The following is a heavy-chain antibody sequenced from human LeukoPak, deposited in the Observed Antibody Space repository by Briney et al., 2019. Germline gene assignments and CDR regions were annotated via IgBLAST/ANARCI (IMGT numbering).Heavy chain of an antibody. V-gene: IGHV1-18*01. J-gene: IGHJ4*01. CDR1: GYSFITYG. Sequence: ASVRVSCKASGYSFITYGITWVRQAPGQGLEWMGWISAYSGSTLSGYTGNTKYAQKLRGRVTMTTDTSTSTAYMEVTRLTSDDTAIYYCARDKNPTVFDYWGQGTLVTVSS. CDR3: ARDKNPTVFDY. CDR2: ISAYSGSTLSGYTGNT.